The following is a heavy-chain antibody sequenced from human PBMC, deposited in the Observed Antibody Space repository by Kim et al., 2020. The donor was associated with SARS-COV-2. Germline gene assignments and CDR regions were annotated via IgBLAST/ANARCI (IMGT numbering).Heavy chain of an antibody. J-gene: IGHJ3*02. D-gene: IGHD7-27*01. Sequence: GGSLRLSCAASGFTFSSYAMHWVRQAPGKGLEWVAVISYDGSNKYYADSVKGRFTISRDNSKNTLYLQMNSLRAEDTAVYYCASSTSRVWVGNAFDIWG. CDR1: GFTFSSYA. V-gene: IGHV3-30-3*01. CDR3: ASSTSRVWVGNAFDI. CDR2: ISYDGSNK.